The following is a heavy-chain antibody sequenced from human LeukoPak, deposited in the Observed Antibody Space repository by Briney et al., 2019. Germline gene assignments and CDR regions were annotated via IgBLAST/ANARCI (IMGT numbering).Heavy chain of an antibody. Sequence: ASVKLSCKASGYTFTSYDINWVRQATGQGLEWMGWMNPNSGNTAYAQKFQGRVTITRNTSISTAYMELSSLRSEDTAVYYCARGVPVRRFLLYCSGGSCYPRYMDVWGKGTTVTVSS. J-gene: IGHJ6*03. CDR1: GYTFTSYD. D-gene: IGHD2-15*01. CDR2: MNPNSGNT. CDR3: ARGVPVRRFLLYCSGGSCYPRYMDV. V-gene: IGHV1-8*03.